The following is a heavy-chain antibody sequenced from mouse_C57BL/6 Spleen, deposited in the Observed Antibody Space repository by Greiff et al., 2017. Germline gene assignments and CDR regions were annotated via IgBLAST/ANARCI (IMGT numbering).Heavy chain of an antibody. CDR1: GFTFSDYG. Sequence: EVKLVESGGGLVKPGGSLKLSCAASGFTFSDYGMHWVRQAPEKGLEWVAYISSGSSTIYYADTVKGRFTISRDNAKNTLFLQMTSLRAEDTAMYYCARDRGSRYYFDYWGQGTTLTVSS. V-gene: IGHV5-17*01. CDR2: ISSGSSTI. J-gene: IGHJ2*01. D-gene: IGHD1-1*01. CDR3: ARDRGSRYYFDY.